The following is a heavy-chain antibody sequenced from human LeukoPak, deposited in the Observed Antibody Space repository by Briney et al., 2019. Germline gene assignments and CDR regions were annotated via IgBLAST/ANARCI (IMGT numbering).Heavy chain of an antibody. Sequence: SENLSLTCAVYGGSFSGYYWSWIRQPPGKGLEWIGEINHSGSTNYNPSLKSRVTISVDTSKNQFSLKLSSVTAADTAVYYCARWFSGPHDYWGQGTLVTVSS. V-gene: IGHV4-34*01. D-gene: IGHD6-25*01. CDR2: INHSGST. CDR3: ARWFSGPHDY. J-gene: IGHJ4*02. CDR1: GGSFSGYY.